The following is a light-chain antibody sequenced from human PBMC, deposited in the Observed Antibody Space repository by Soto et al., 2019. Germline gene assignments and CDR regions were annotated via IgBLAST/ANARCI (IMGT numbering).Light chain of an antibody. CDR1: NIEGKS. CDR2: VDS. CDR3: QVWDTISDHYV. V-gene: IGLV3-21*02. Sequence: SYELSQPPSVSVAPGQTARITCGGNNIEGKSVHWYQQRPGQAPVLVIYVDSDRPSGIPDRFSVSTSGNTAALTISRVEAGDEADYYCQVWDTISDHYVFGSGTKVTVL. J-gene: IGLJ1*01.